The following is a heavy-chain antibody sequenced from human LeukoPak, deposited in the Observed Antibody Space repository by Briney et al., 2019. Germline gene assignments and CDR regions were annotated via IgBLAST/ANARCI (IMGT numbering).Heavy chain of an antibody. J-gene: IGHJ1*01. CDR1: GYTFTSYG. CDR2: ISAYNGNT. D-gene: IGHD2-2*01. V-gene: IGHV1-18*01. CDR3: ARDCSRTSCLGYFQH. Sequence: ASVKVSRKASGYTFTSYGISWVRQAPGQGLEWMGWISAYNGNTNYAQKLQGRVTMTTDTSTSTAYMELRSLRSDDTAVYYCARDCSRTSCLGYFQHWGQGALVTVSS.